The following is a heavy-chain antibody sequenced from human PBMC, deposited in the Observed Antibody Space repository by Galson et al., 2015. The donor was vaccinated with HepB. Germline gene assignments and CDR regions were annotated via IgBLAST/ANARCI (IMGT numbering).Heavy chain of an antibody. D-gene: IGHD6-19*01. J-gene: IGHJ4*02. V-gene: IGHV1-24*01. Sequence: SVKVSCKVSGYTLTELSMHWVRQAPGKGLEWMGGFDPEDGETIYAQKFQGRVTMTEDTSTDTAYMELSSLRSEDTAVYYCATVPTDQWLVPMYYFDYWGQGTLVTVSS. CDR1: GYTLTELS. CDR3: ATVPTDQWLVPMYYFDY. CDR2: FDPEDGET.